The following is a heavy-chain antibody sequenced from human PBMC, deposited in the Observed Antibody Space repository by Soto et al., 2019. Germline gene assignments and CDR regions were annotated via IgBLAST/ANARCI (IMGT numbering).Heavy chain of an antibody. Sequence: EVQLLESGGGLGQPGGSLRLSCAASGFTFSNYAISWARQAPGKGLEWVSSIGGSGDYTSYADSVKGRFTVSRDNSKNTVYLQMNSLRAEDTALYYCARSGSGSGSYSPFDFWGQGTLVTVSS. CDR2: IGGSGDYT. CDR1: GFTFSNYA. CDR3: ARSGSGSGSYSPFDF. V-gene: IGHV3-23*01. J-gene: IGHJ4*02. D-gene: IGHD3-10*01.